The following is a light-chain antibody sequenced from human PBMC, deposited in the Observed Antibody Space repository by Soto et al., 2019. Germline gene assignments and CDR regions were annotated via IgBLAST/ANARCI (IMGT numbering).Light chain of an antibody. CDR1: SSNIGSNY. J-gene: IGLJ2*01. Sequence: QSVLTQPASASGTPGQTVTISCSGRSSNIGSNYVYWYQQLPGTAPRLLMYRADQRPSGVPDRFSGSKSGTSASLAISGLRSEDEADYYCAAWDDIVSGLVFGGGTKVTVL. CDR3: AAWDDIVSGLV. V-gene: IGLV1-47*01. CDR2: RAD.